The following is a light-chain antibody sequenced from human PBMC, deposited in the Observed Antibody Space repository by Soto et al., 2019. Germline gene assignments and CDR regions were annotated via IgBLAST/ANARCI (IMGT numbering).Light chain of an antibody. CDR2: DVT. CDR1: SSDVGAYNH. V-gene: IGLV2-14*03. Sequence: QSALTQPASVSGSPGQSITISCTGTSSDVGAYNHVSWYQQHPGKAPKVMIYDVTNRPSGVSNRFSGSRSGNTASLTISGLQDEDEADYYCSSHASGSTLIFGGGTKLTVL. CDR3: SSHASGSTLI. J-gene: IGLJ2*01.